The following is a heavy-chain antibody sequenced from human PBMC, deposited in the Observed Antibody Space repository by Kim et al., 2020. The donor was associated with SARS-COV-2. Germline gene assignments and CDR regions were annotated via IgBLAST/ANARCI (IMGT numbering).Heavy chain of an antibody. Sequence: TNYNPSLKSRVTISVDTSKNQFSLKLSSVTAADTAVYYCARQGVDGYFDYWGQGTLVTVSS. CDR2: T. J-gene: IGHJ4*02. V-gene: IGHV4-61*07. CDR3: ARQGVDGYFDY. D-gene: IGHD5-12*01.